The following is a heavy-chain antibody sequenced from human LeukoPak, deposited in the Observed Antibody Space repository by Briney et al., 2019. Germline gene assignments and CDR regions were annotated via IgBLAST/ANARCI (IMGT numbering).Heavy chain of an antibody. CDR1: GFTFSSYA. J-gene: IGHJ4*02. CDR2: ISSSGGST. CDR3: AKDWGYCSSTSCYGYYFDY. Sequence: GGSLRLSCAASGFTFSSYAMSWVRQAPGKGLEWVSAISSSGGSTYYADSVKGRFTISRDNSKNTLYLQMNSLRAEDTAVYYCAKDWGYCSSTSCYGYYFDYWGQGTLVTVSS. V-gene: IGHV3-23*01. D-gene: IGHD2-2*01.